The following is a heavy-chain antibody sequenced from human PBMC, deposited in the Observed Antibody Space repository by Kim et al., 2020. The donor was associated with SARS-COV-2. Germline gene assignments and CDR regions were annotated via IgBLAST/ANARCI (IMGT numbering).Heavy chain of an antibody. CDR1: GGSISSYY. V-gene: IGHV4-59*08. Sequence: SETLSLTCTVSGGSISSYYWIWIRQPPGKGLEWIGYIYYSGSTNYNPSLKSRVTISVDTSKNQFSLKLSSVTAADTAVYYCARSSDYYGSGRPNYGMDVWGQGTTVTVSS. J-gene: IGHJ6*02. D-gene: IGHD3-10*01. CDR2: IYYSGST. CDR3: ARSSDYYGSGRPNYGMDV.